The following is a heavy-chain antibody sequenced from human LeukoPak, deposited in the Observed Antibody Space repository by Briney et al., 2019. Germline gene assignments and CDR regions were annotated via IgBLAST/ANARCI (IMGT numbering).Heavy chain of an antibody. CDR2: VSDGGRT. CDR1: GGSITSYY. CDR3: ARASTTFDD. J-gene: IGHJ4*02. D-gene: IGHD1-14*01. V-gene: IGHV4-59*01. Sequence: SETLSLTCSVSGGSITSYYWSWIRQPPGKGLEWIGHVSDGGRTNYSPSLRSRVSISVDTSKNQFSLKLHSVTAADTAVYFCARASTTFDDWGQGTQVTVSS.